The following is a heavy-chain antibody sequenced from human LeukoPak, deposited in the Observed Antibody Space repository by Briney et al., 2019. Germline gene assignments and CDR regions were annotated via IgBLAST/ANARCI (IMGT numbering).Heavy chain of an antibody. J-gene: IGHJ4*02. CDR3: ARKAARAGYSSGWPHFDY. Sequence: ASVKVSCKASGYTFTSYGISWVRQAPGQGLEWMGWISPYNGNTNYAQKLQGRVTMTTDTSTSTAYMELRSLRSDDTAVYYCARKAARAGYSSGWPHFDYWGQGTLVTVSS. CDR1: GYTFTSYG. V-gene: IGHV1-18*01. D-gene: IGHD6-19*01. CDR2: ISPYNGNT.